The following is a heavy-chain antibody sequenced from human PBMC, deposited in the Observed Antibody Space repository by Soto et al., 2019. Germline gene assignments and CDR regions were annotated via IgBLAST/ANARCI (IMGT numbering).Heavy chain of an antibody. D-gene: IGHD3-10*01. CDR3: VKTYGSMNWFDL. V-gene: IGHV4-39*01. J-gene: IGHJ5*02. Sequence: LQLEESGPGLVKPSETLSLTCTVSGASITGSRYYWGWIRQPPGKGLEWIGTIYHLGSPYYNPSLTSRPTMSVDTAKKPVSLRLTSVTAADTAVYYCVKTYGSMNWFDLWGQGTLVTVSS. CDR1: GASITGSRYY. CDR2: IYHLGSP.